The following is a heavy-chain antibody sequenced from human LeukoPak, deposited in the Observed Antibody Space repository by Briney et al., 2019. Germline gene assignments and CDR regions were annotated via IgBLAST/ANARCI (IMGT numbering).Heavy chain of an antibody. J-gene: IGHJ4*02. CDR1: GFDIRHYY. V-gene: IGHV3-7*04. D-gene: IGHD3-10*01. CDR3: AGDGSGRDFSLDY. CDR2: IRNDGSNI. Sequence: GGSLRLSCVASGFDIRHYYMSWVRQAPGKGLEWVADIRNDGSNIYNVDSVRGRFTISRDNAKNSLFLQMNSLRDEDTAVYYCAGDGSGRDFSLDYWGQGTLVTVSS.